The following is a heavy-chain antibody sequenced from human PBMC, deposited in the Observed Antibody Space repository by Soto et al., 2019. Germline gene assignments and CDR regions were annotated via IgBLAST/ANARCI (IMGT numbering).Heavy chain of an antibody. CDR2: INPSGGST. CDR3: ARDGLGYCSGGSCPAAFGI. J-gene: IGHJ3*02. CDR1: GYTFTSYY. D-gene: IGHD2-15*01. Sequence: ASVKVSCKASGYTFTSYYMHWVRQAPGQGLEWMGIINPSGGSTSYAQKFQGRVTMTRDTSTSTVYMELSSLRSEDTAVYYCARDGLGYCSGGSCPAAFGIWGQRTMVTVSS. V-gene: IGHV1-46*03.